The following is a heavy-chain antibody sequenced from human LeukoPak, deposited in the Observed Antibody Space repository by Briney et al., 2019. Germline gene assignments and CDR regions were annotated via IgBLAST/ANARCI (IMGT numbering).Heavy chain of an antibody. V-gene: IGHV1-18*01. J-gene: IGHJ4*02. D-gene: IGHD2-2*01. CDR1: GYTFTSYG. CDR3: ARYCSSTSCPDFDY. CDR2: ISAYNGNT. Sequence: GASVKVSCKASGYTFTSYGISWVRQAPGQGLEWMGWISAYNGNTNYAQKLQGRVTMTTDTSTSTAYMELRSLRSDDTAVYYCARYCSSTSCPDFDYCGQGTLVTVSS.